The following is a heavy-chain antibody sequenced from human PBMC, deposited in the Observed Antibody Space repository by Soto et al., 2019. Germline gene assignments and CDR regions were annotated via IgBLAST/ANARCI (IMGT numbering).Heavy chain of an antibody. J-gene: IGHJ4*02. CDR3: ARSRCTGTYSGRLLDY. CDR1: GFTVSSTY. CDR2: LYTGTDT. Sequence: LRLSCAASGFTVSSTYLTWVRQAPGKGLEWVAILYTGTDTVYADSVKGRFTISRDSSKNTFYLQMNSLRAEDTAMYFCARSRCTGTYSGRLLDYWGQGSLVTVSS. V-gene: IGHV3-53*01. D-gene: IGHD1-26*01.